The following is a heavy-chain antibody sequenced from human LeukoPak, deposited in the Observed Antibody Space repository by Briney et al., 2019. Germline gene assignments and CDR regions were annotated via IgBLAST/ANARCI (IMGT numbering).Heavy chain of an antibody. CDR3: TRGPKAAAGAQH. CDR1: GFTFSGYE. Sequence: GGSLRLSCAASGFTFSGYEMNWVRQAPGKGLEWVSYISSSGSPIYYADSVKGRFTISRDNAKNSLYLQMNSLRAEDTAVYYCTRGPKAAAGAQHWGQGTLVTVSS. J-gene: IGHJ1*01. V-gene: IGHV3-48*03. D-gene: IGHD6-13*01. CDR2: ISSSGSPI.